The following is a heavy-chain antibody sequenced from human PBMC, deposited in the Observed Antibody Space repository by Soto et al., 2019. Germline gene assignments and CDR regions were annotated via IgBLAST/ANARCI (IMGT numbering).Heavy chain of an antibody. CDR1: EVTFSRYW. V-gene: IGHV3-74*01. Sequence: GGSLRLSCAASEVTFSRYWMHWVRQAPGKGLVWVSRINSDGSSTSYADSVKGRFNISRDNSKNTLYLQMNSLRAEDTAVYYCAKYSSGWYYPFDYWGQGTLVTVSS. CDR3: AKYSSGWYYPFDY. J-gene: IGHJ4*02. D-gene: IGHD6-19*01. CDR2: INSDGSST.